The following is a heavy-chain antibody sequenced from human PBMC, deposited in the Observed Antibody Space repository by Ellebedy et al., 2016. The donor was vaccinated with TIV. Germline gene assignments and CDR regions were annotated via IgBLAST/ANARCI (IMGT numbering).Heavy chain of an antibody. J-gene: IGHJ3*02. CDR1: GFTFSSYG. Sequence: GESLKISCAASGFTFSSYGMHWVRQAPGKGLEWVAFIRYDGSNKYYADSVKGRFTISRDNSKNTLYLQMNSLRAEDTAVYYCAKDFYTFSSSWYPLAFDIWGQGTMVTVSS. D-gene: IGHD6-13*01. CDR3: AKDFYTFSSSWYPLAFDI. V-gene: IGHV3-30*02. CDR2: IRYDGSNK.